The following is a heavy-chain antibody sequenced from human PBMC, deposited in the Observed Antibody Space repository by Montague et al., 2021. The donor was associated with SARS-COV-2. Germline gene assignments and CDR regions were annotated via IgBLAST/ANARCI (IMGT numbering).Heavy chain of an antibody. CDR1: GGTISTDNLYWY. J-gene: IGHJ5*02. CDR3: AAQSSGGYCSSSSCYVWFDP. D-gene: IGHD2-2*01. CDR2: IFHNGDS. V-gene: IGHV4-39*01. Sequence: SETLSLTCFVSGGTISTDNLYWYWAWIRQPPGKGLEWIGSIFHNGDSYYNPSLNTRVTISVDTSKKHFSLKLSSVTAADTAVYFCAAQSSGGYCSSSSCYVWFDPWGQGTLVTVSS.